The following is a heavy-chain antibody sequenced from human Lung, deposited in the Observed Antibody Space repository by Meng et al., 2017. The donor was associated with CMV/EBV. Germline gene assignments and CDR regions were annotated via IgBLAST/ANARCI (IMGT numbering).Heavy chain of an antibody. J-gene: IGHJ4*02. CDR1: GVSIRSADYY. V-gene: IGHV4-30-4*01. CDR3: VREILAPINYYFDS. D-gene: IGHD3-10*01. Sequence: SGVSIRSADYYWSWIRQPPGKGLEWVGYLFYNGSTSYNPSLKSRLSISMDTSKNQFSLKLRSLTAADTAIYYCVREILAPINYYFDSWGQGTLVTVSS. CDR2: LFYNGST.